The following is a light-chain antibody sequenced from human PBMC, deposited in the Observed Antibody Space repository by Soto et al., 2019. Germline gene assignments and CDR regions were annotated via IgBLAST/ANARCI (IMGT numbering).Light chain of an antibody. J-gene: IGLJ1*01. V-gene: IGLV2-14*01. CDR2: EVS. CDR3: SSYTSSSTYV. Sequence: QSALTEPASVSGSPGQSITISCTGTSSDVGGYNYVSWYQQYPGKAPKLMIYEVSNRPSGVSNRFSGSKSGNTASLTISGLQAEDEADYYCSSYTSSSTYVFGAGTEVTVL. CDR1: SSDVGGYNY.